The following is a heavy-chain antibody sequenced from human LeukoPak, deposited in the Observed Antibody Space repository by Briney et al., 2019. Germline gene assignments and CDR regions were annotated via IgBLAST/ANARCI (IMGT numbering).Heavy chain of an antibody. CDR2: IYTSGST. Sequence: SETLSLTCTVSGGSISSYYWSWIRQPAGKGLEWIGRIYTSGSTTYNPSLKSRVTMSVDTSKNQFSLKLSSVTAADTAVYYCARMGGGFWSGYXNWFDPXXQGTLVTVXS. CDR1: GGSISSYY. D-gene: IGHD3-3*01. V-gene: IGHV4-4*07. J-gene: IGHJ5*02. CDR3: ARMGGGFWSGYXNWFDP.